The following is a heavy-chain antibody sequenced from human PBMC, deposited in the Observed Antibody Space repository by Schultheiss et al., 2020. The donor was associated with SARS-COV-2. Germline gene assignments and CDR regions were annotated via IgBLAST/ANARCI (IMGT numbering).Heavy chain of an antibody. D-gene: IGHD6-25*01. J-gene: IGHJ4*02. V-gene: IGHV3-48*04. CDR2: IRSSGSTI. CDR3: ARDPHSSEFDY. Sequence: GGSLRLSCAASGFTFSSYSMNWVRQAPGKGLEWVSYIRSSGSTIYYADSVKGRFTISRDNAKNSLYLQMNSLRAEDTAVYYCARDPHSSEFDYWGQGTLVTVSS. CDR1: GFTFSSYS.